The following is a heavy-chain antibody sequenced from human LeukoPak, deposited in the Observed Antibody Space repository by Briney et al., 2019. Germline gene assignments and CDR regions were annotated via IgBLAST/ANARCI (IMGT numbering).Heavy chain of an antibody. Sequence: SETLSLTCTVSGGSISSSSYYWGWIRQPPGKGLEWIGSIYYSGSTYYNPSLKSRVTISVDTSKNQFSLKLSSVTAADTAVYYWGRDRGWVVGGDSFDYGGKEPLAPVS. V-gene: IGHV4-39*07. D-gene: IGHD2-21*02. J-gene: IGHJ4*02. CDR3: GRDRGWVVGGDSFDY. CDR2: IYYSGST. CDR1: GGSISSSSYY.